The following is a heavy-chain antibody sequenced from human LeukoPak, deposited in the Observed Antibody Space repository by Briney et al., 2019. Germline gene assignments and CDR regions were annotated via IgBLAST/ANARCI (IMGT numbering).Heavy chain of an antibody. J-gene: IGHJ5*02. CDR2: INHSGST. CDR1: GGSFSGYY. Sequence: SETLSLTCAVYGGSFSGYYWSWIRQPPGKGLEWIGEINHSGSTNYNPSLKSRVTISVDTSKNQFSLKLSSVTAADTAVYYCARVFTLTWFGESNWFDPWGQGTLVTVSS. V-gene: IGHV4-34*01. D-gene: IGHD3-10*01. CDR3: ARVFTLTWFGESNWFDP.